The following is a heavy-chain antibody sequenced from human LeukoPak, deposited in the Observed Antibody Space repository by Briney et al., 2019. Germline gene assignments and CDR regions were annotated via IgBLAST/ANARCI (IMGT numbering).Heavy chain of an antibody. D-gene: IGHD6-13*01. CDR2: IYTSGST. V-gene: IGHV4-61*02. J-gene: IGHJ5*02. Sequence: SETLSLTCAVSGGSISSGGYSWSWIRQPAGKGLEWIGRIYTSGSTNYNPSLKSRATISVDTSKNQFSLKLSSVTAADTAVYYCARFGSSWSGDNWFDPWGQGTLVTVSS. CDR1: GGSISSGGYS. CDR3: ARFGSSWSGDNWFDP.